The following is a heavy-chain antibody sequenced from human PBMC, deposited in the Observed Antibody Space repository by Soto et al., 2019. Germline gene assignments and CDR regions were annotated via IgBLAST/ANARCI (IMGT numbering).Heavy chain of an antibody. J-gene: IGHJ5*02. CDR2: IHHSGST. Sequence: SETLSLTCIVSGGSITSYHWSWVRQPPGKGLEWIGEIHHSGSTNYNPSLKSRVTISVDKSKNQFSLKLNSVTAADTAVYYCARARQYCSSSSCYLDPWGQGTLVTVSS. CDR1: GGSITSYH. V-gene: IGHV4-34*01. D-gene: IGHD2-2*01. CDR3: ARARQYCSSSSCYLDP.